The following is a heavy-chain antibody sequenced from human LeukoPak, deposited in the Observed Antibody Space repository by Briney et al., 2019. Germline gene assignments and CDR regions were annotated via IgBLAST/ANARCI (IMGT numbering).Heavy chain of an antibody. Sequence: PGGSLRLSCAASGFTFSSYAMSCVRLAPGKGLEWVSVISGSGDSTHYADSVQGRFTISRDNSRSTLYLQMNSLRAEDTAVYYCAKNKEEQWVRGFFDYWGQGTLVTVSS. CDR2: ISGSGDST. D-gene: IGHD6-19*01. J-gene: IGHJ4*02. CDR1: GFTFSSYA. V-gene: IGHV3-23*01. CDR3: AKNKEEQWVRGFFDY.